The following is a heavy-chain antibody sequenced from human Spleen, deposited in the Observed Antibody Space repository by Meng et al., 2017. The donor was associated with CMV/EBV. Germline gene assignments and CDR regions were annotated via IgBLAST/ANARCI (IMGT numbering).Heavy chain of an antibody. CDR3: ARDGGFVLMAMDV. J-gene: IGHJ6*02. CDR1: GGSFSGYY. D-gene: IGHD2-8*01. CDR2: INHSGST. Sequence: GSLRLSCAVYGGSFSGYYWSWIRQPPGKGLEWIGEINHSGSTNYNPSLKSRVTISVDTSKNQFSLKLSSVTAADTAVYYCARDGGFVLMAMDVWGQGTTVTVSS. V-gene: IGHV4-34*01.